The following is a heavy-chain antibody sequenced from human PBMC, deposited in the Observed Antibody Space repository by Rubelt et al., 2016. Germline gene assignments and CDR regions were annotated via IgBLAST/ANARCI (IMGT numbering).Heavy chain of an antibody. CDR3: AKDNIAVAGTLDY. CDR1: GTFSSYA. J-gene: IGHJ4*02. V-gene: IGHV1-69*04. Sequence: GTFSSYAISWVRQAPGQGLEWMGRIIPILGIANYAQKFQGRVTITADKSTSTAYMELSSLRSEDTAVYYCAKDNIAVAGTLDYWGQGTLVTVSS. D-gene: IGHD6-19*01. CDR2: IIPILGIA.